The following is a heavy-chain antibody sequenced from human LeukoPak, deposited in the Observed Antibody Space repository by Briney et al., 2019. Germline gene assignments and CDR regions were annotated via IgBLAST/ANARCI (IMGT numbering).Heavy chain of an antibody. Sequence: ASVKVSCKTSGYTFTGYYMHWVRQAPGQGLEWVGWINPNGGGTNYAQNFQGRVTITRDTSIATAYMELTRPRSDDTAIYYCARDWGSLTGDVGGVDYWGQGTLVTVSS. CDR1: GYTFTGYY. D-gene: IGHD3-16*01. J-gene: IGHJ4*02. V-gene: IGHV1-2*02. CDR2: INPNGGGT. CDR3: ARDWGSLTGDVGGVDY.